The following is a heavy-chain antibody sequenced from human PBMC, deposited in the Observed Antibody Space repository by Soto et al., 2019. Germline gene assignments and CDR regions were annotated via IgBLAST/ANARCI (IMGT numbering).Heavy chain of an antibody. V-gene: IGHV3-48*03. Sequence: EAQLVESGGGWVQPGGSLRLSCAAFDFTLSNYDMDWVRQAPGKGLEWVSHIGRRGSPIYYADSVKGRFTISRDNAKNAVFVQMTSLRPEETAVYYCGRVYDDYLIDAFDIWGPGTMVSVSS. J-gene: IGHJ3*02. CDR1: DFTLSNYD. CDR3: GRVYDDYLIDAFDI. CDR2: IGRRGSPI. D-gene: IGHD4-17*01.